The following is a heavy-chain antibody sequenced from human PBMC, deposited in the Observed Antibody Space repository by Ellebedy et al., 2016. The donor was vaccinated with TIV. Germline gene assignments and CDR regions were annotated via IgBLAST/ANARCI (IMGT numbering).Heavy chain of an antibody. Sequence: GESLKISCVASGFTLSGYWMHWVRQVPGKGLVWLARINTDGSSTSYADSVEGRFTISRDNAKKTPYLEMSGLRSDDTAVYYCARGSVRYFDWDYWGQGTLVAV. V-gene: IGHV3-74*01. CDR3: ARGSVRYFDWDY. J-gene: IGHJ4*02. CDR2: INTDGSST. D-gene: IGHD3-9*01. CDR1: GFTLSGYW.